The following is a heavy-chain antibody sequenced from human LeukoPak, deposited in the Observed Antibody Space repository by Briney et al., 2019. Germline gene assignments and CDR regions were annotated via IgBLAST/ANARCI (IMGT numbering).Heavy chain of an antibody. V-gene: IGHV3-23*01. Sequence: AMSWVRQAPGKGLEWVSAISGSGGSTYYADSVKGRLTISRDNSKNTLYLQMNSLRAEDTAVYYCAKARHSSGPRSGLDYWGQGTLVTVSS. CDR3: AKARHSSGPRSGLDY. CDR2: ISGSGGST. CDR1: A. J-gene: IGHJ4*02. D-gene: IGHD6-19*01.